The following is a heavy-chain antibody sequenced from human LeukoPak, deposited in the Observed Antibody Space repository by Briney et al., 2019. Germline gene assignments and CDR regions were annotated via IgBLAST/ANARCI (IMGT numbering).Heavy chain of an antibody. V-gene: IGHV3-23*01. J-gene: IGHJ4*02. CDR3: AKVSTPLFDGDAAMLY. CDR2: ISGSGGST. CDR1: GFTFSSYA. D-gene: IGHD5-18*01. Sequence: GGSLRPSCAASGFTFSSYAMSWVRQAPGKGLEWVSAISGSGGSTYYADSVKGRFTISRDNSKNTLYLQMNSLRAEDTAVYYCAKVSTPLFDGDAAMLYWGQGTLVTVSS.